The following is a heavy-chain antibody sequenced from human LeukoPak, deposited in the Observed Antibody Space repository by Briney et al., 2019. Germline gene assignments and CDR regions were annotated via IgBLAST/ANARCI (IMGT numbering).Heavy chain of an antibody. CDR3: ARSQYGDSIRGMGAFDI. J-gene: IGHJ3*02. Sequence: PETLSLTCTVSGGSISSYYWSWIRQPAGKGLEWIGRIYTSGSTNYNPSPQSRVTISVDTSKNQFSLKLSSVTAADTAVYYCARSQYGDSIRGMGAFDIWGQGTMVTVSS. CDR1: GGSISSYY. CDR2: IYTSGST. V-gene: IGHV4-4*07. D-gene: IGHD4-17*01.